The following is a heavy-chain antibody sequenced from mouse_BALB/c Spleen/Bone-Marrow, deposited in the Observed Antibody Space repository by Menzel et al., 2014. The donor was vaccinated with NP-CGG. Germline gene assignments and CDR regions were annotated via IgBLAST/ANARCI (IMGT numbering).Heavy chain of an antibody. CDR1: GFTFSNYG. D-gene: IGHD2-1*01. CDR2: INSDGGST. CDR3: VRGNYGNYVDYFDF. Sequence: EVNVVESGGGLVQPGGSLKLSCAASGFTFSNYGMSRVRQTPDKRLELVATINSDGGSTYYPDSVKGRFTIYRDTAKNTLYLQMSSLKSEETAMYYCVRGNYGNYVDYFDFWGQGTTLTVSS. V-gene: IGHV5-6-3*01. J-gene: IGHJ2*01.